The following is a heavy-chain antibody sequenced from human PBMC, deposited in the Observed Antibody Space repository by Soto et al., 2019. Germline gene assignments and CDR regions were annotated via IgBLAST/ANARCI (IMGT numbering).Heavy chain of an antibody. J-gene: IGHJ6*02. CDR2: ISAYNGNT. D-gene: IGHD2-2*01. CDR1: GYTFTSYG. CDR3: ASMGPYCSSTNCYYYYGMDV. Sequence: GASVKVSCKASGYTFTSYGISWVRQAPGQGLEWMGWISAYNGNTNYAQKLQGRVTMTTDTSTSTAYMELRSLRSDDTAVYYCASMGPYCSSTNCYYYYGMDVWGQGTTVTVSS. V-gene: IGHV1-18*01.